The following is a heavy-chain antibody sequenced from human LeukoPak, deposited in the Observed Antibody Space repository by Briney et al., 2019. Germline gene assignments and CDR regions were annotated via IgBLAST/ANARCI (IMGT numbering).Heavy chain of an antibody. V-gene: IGHV4-59*08. CDR3: ATHLSYYGSCNYSPLDY. CDR2: IYYVGST. Sequence: SETLSLTCTVSGGSISSYYWSWIRQPPGKGLEWIGYIYYVGSTNYNPSLKSRVTISVDTSKNQFSLKLSSVTAADTAVYYCATHLSYYGSCNYSPLDYWGQGTLVTVSS. D-gene: IGHD3-10*01. CDR1: GGSISSYY. J-gene: IGHJ4*02.